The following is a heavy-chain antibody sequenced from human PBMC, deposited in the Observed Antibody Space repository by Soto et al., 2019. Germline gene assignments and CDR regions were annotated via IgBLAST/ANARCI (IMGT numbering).Heavy chain of an antibody. CDR2: IYYSGST. J-gene: IGHJ5*02. V-gene: IGHV4-30-4*01. D-gene: IGHD4-17*01. CDR1: GGSISSGDYY. Sequence: SETLSLTCTVSGGSISSGDYYWSWIRHPPGKGLEWIGYIYYSGSTYYNPSLKSRVTISVDTSKNQFSLKLSSVTAADTAVYYCARADYGDSEKENWFDPWGQGTLVTVSS. CDR3: ARADYGDSEKENWFDP.